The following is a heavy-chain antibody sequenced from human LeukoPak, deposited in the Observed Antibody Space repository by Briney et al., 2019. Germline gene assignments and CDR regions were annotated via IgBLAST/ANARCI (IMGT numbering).Heavy chain of an antibody. V-gene: IGHV1-18*01. Sequence: ASVKVSCKASGYTFTTFGLSWLRQAPGQGLEWMGWISTYNGNTNYAQKFQGRVTITADESTSTAYMELSSLRSEVTAVYYCARDHSGYDSHAYYYYGMDVWGQGTTVTVSS. CDR2: ISTYNGNT. D-gene: IGHD5-12*01. J-gene: IGHJ6*02. CDR1: GYTFTTFG. CDR3: ARDHSGYDSHAYYYYGMDV.